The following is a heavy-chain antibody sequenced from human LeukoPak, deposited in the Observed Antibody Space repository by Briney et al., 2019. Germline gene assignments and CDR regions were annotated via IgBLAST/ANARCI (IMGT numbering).Heavy chain of an antibody. CDR1: GFTFSSYC. D-gene: IGHD3-10*01. V-gene: IGHV3-21*01. CDR3: ARDFLRCGELLGEDWCDP. J-gene: IGHJ5*02. Sequence: GGSLRLSCTAAGFTFSSYCTNWVRQAPGKGLEWVSFISSGSSYIYYADSVKGRFTISRDNAKNSLYLQMNSLRAEDTAVYYCARDFLRCGELLGEDWCDPWGQGTLVTVSS. CDR2: ISSGSSYI.